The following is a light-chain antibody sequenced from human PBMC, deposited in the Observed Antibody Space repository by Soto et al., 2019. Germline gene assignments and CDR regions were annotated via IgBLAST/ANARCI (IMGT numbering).Light chain of an antibody. V-gene: IGLV2-14*03. CDR1: SSDVGSYKY. CDR3: ASYTTSNTPWV. Sequence: QSALTQPASVSESPGQSITISCTGTSSDVGSYKYVSWYQQQPGKAPKLMIYDVSYRPSGVPNRFSGSKSGNTASLTISGLQVEDEADYYCASYTTSNTPWVFGGGTKLTVL. CDR2: DVS. J-gene: IGLJ3*02.